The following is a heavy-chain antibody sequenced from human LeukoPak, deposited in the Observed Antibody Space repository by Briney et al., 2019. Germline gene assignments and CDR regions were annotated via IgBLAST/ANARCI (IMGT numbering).Heavy chain of an antibody. CDR1: GFTFSTYY. V-gene: IGHV3-64D*06. CDR2: ISSNGGST. J-gene: IGHJ4*02. CDR3: VEGGDFEY. D-gene: IGHD5-24*01. Sequence: PGGSLRLSCSASGFTFSTYYMHWVRQAPGQGLEYVSAISSNGGSTHYADSVKGRFTISRDNSKDTLYLQMNTIRGEDTAVYYCVEGGDFEYWGQGTLVIVSS.